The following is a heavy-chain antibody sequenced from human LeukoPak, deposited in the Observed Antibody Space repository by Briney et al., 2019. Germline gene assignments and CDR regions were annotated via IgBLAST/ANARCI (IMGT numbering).Heavy chain of an antibody. V-gene: IGHV3-9*01. Sequence: GGSLRLSCAASGFTFDDYAMHWVRQAPGKDLEWVSGISWNSGSIGYADSVKGRFTISRDNAKNSLYLQMNSLRAEDTALYYCAKSHSSGYSNWFDPWGQGTLVTVSS. CDR1: GFTFDDYA. D-gene: IGHD3-22*01. CDR2: ISWNSGSI. J-gene: IGHJ5*02. CDR3: AKSHSSGYSNWFDP.